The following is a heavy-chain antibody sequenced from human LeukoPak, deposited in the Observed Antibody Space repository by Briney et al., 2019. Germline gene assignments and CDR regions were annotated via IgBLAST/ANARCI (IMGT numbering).Heavy chain of an antibody. CDR1: GFTFSSYG. V-gene: IGHV3-30*18. Sequence: GRSLRLSCAASGFTFSSYGMHWVRQAPGKGLEWVAVISYDGSNKYYADSVKGRFTISRDNSKNTLYLQMNSLRAEDTAVYYCAKGYYDTPFDAFDIWGQGTMVTVSS. J-gene: IGHJ3*02. CDR3: AKGYYDTPFDAFDI. CDR2: ISYDGSNK. D-gene: IGHD3-22*01.